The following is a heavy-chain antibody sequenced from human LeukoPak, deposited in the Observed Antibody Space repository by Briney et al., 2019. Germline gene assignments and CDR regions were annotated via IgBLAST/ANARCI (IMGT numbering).Heavy chain of an antibody. CDR1: GFTLNNYG. J-gene: IGHJ5*02. V-gene: IGHV3-30*19. CDR3: ARDWGASGWYNWFDP. D-gene: IGHD6-19*01. Sequence: GRSLRLSCATSGFTLNNYGMHWVCQAPGKGLEWVAIIAHDGVSKYYTDSVKGRFTISRDNSRNTLYLQMDSLRPEDTAVYYCARDWGASGWYNWFDPWGQGTLVTVSS. CDR2: IAHDGVSK.